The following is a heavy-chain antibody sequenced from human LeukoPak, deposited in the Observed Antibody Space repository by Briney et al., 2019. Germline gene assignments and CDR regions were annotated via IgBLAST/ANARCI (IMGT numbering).Heavy chain of an antibody. CDR3: ATTVAGYPDDYLDY. Sequence: GGSLRLSCAASEFTFSNYWMSWVLQAPGKGLERVAHTNQDGSKNYYVDSVRGRFTISRDNAKNSLYLQMNSLRAEDTAVYYCATTVAGYPDDYLDYWGQGTLVTVSS. J-gene: IGHJ4*02. CDR2: TNQDGSKN. D-gene: IGHD6-19*01. CDR1: EFTFSNYW. V-gene: IGHV3-7*01.